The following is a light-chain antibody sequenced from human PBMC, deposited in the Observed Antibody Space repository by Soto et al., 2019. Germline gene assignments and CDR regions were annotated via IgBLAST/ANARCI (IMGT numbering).Light chain of an antibody. CDR2: GAS. CDR1: QSVSSNY. J-gene: IGKJ1*01. CDR3: QQYYSYPQT. V-gene: IGKV3-20*01. Sequence: EIVLTQSPGTLSLSPWERVTLPCRASQSVSSNYLAWYQQKPGQAPRLLIFGASSRATGIPDRFSGSGSGTEFTLTISSLQPDDFATYYCQQYYSYPQTFGQGTKVDIK.